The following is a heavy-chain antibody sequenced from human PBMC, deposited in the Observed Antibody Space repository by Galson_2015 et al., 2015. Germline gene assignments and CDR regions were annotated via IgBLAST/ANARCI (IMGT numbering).Heavy chain of an antibody. Sequence: SVKVSCKVSGYTLTELSMHWVRQAPGKGLEWMGGFDPEDGETIYAQKFQGRVTMTEDTSTDTAYMELSSLRSEDTAVYYCATDFHYSNPPAHYYYYYGMDVWGQGTTVTVSS. J-gene: IGHJ6*02. CDR1: GYTLTELS. V-gene: IGHV1-24*01. CDR3: ATDFHYSNPPAHYYYYYGMDV. D-gene: IGHD4-11*01. CDR2: FDPEDGET.